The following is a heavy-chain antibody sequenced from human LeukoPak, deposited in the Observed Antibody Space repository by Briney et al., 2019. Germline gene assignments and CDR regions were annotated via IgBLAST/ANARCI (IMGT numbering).Heavy chain of an antibody. Sequence: SETLSLTCTVSGDSISSYYWSRIRQPAGKGLECIGRIYVTGSTNYNPSLKSRATMSVDTSKNQFSLKLSSVTAADTAVYYCARDSGYDLTWGQGTLVTVSS. CDR2: IYVTGST. D-gene: IGHD5-12*01. CDR3: ARDSGYDLT. V-gene: IGHV4-4*07. CDR1: GDSISSYY. J-gene: IGHJ4*02.